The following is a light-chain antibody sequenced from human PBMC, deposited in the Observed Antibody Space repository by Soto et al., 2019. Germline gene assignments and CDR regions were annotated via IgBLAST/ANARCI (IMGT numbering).Light chain of an antibody. J-gene: IGLJ1*01. V-gene: IGLV1-40*01. Sequence: QSVLTQPPSLSGSPGQRVTIAWAWRGAKIGAPYDVHWYQHLPGAAPKLLIYGSTNRPSGVPGRFSGSKSGTSASLAITGLQAEDEADYYCQSYDSSLSGYVFGAGTKVTVL. CDR2: GST. CDR3: QSYDSSLSGYV. CDR1: GAKIGAPYD.